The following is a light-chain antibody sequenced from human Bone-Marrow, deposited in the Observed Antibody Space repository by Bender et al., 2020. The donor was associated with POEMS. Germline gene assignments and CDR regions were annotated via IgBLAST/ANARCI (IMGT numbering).Light chain of an antibody. CDR3: LSVDSSYTYV. CDR2: RDI. J-gene: IGLJ1*01. V-gene: IGLV3-25*03. Sequence: SYELIQPPSVSVSPGQTARITCSGDALPDQYGYWYQQKPGQAPILLIYRDIERPSGIPERFSGASSGTTVTLTISGVQAEDEADYYCLSVDSSYTYVFGSGTKVTVL. CDR1: ALPDQY.